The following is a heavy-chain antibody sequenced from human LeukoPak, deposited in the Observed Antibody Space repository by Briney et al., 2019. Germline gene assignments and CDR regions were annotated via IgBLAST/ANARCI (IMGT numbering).Heavy chain of an antibody. Sequence: GRSLRLSCAASGFTFDDYAMHWVRQAPGKGLEWVSGISWNSGSIGYADSVKGRFTISRDNAKNSLYLQMNSLRAEDTALYYCAKDYDILTGHRGYFDYWGQGTLVTVSS. D-gene: IGHD3-9*01. CDR2: ISWNSGSI. CDR1: GFTFDDYA. V-gene: IGHV3-9*01. CDR3: AKDYDILTGHRGYFDY. J-gene: IGHJ4*02.